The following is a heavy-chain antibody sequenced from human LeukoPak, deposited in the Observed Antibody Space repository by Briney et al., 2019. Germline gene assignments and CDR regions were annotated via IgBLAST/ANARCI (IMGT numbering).Heavy chain of an antibody. CDR3: AKGVDDILLWFGELLSCAFDI. J-gene: IGHJ3*02. D-gene: IGHD3-10*01. Sequence: QPGGSLRLSCAASGFTFSSYAMSWVRQAPGKGLEWVSAISSSGDSTYYADSVKGRFTISRDNSKKMLYLQMDSPRAEDTARYYCAKGVDDILLWFGELLSCAFDIWGQGTMVTVSS. V-gene: IGHV3-23*01. CDR2: ISSSGDST. CDR1: GFTFSSYA.